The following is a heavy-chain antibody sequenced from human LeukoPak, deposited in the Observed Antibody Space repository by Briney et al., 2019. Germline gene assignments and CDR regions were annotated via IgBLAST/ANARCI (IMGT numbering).Heavy chain of an antibody. J-gene: IGHJ5*02. Sequence: GGSLRLSCVASRFSFKTDGMHWVRQAPGKGLEWVAFIRHDGSLIYYSDSVKGRFTISRDNSKNTLFLQMNSLRTEDTAVYYCARGDDSGSDTRLPKFNWSDPWGQGTLVTVSS. CDR3: ARGDDSGSDTRLPKFNWSDP. CDR1: RFSFKTDG. V-gene: IGHV3-30*02. D-gene: IGHD1-1*01. CDR2: IRHDGSLI.